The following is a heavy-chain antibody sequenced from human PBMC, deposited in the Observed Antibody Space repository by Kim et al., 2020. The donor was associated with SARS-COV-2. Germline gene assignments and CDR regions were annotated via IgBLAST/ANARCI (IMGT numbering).Heavy chain of an antibody. CDR3: ARSGSYRGYFDY. CDR1: GGSISSYY. Sequence: SETLSLTCTVSGGSISSYYWSWIRQPPGKGLEWIGYIYSTGSTNYNPSLKSRVTISVDTSKNQLSLMLSSVTAADTAVYYCARSGSYRGYFDYWGQGTLVTVSS. V-gene: IGHV4-59*13. D-gene: IGHD1-26*01. CDR2: IYSTGST. J-gene: IGHJ4*02.